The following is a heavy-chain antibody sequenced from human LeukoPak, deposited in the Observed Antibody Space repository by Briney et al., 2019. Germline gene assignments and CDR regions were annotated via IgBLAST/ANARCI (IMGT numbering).Heavy chain of an antibody. CDR1: GYTVTSSG. J-gene: IGHJ4*02. CDR3: ASGNGDQDFDY. Sequence: EASVKVSCKASGYTVTSSGISWVRQAPGQGLEWMGWISAYNGNTNYAQKLQGRVTMTTDTSTSTAYMELRSLRSDDTAVYYCASGNGDQDFDYWGQGTLVTVSS. CDR2: ISAYNGNT. D-gene: IGHD4-17*01. V-gene: IGHV1-18*01.